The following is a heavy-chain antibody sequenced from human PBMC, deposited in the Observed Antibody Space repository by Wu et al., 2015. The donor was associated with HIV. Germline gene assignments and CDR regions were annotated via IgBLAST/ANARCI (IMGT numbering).Heavy chain of an antibody. CDR2: ISAYNGNT. J-gene: IGHJ4*02. CDR3: ARVRERGYSYGYSYFDY. CDR1: GYTFTSYG. D-gene: IGHD5-18*01. V-gene: IGHV1-18*01. Sequence: QVQLVQSGAEVKKPGASVKVSCKASGYTFTSYGISWVRQAPGQGLEWMGWISAYNGNTNYAQKLQGRVTMTTDTSTSTAYMELRSLRSDDTAVYYCARVRERGYSYGYSYFDYWGQGTLVTVSS.